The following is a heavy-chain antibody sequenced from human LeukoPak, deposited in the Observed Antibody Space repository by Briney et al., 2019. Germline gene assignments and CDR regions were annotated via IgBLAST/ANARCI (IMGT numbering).Heavy chain of an antibody. CDR2: ISSGGTYE. CDR1: GFTFSNYA. J-gene: IGHJ4*02. Sequence: GKSLRLSCAASGFTFSNYAMHWVRQAPGKGLEWVSLISSGGTYEYYADSVKGRFTISRDNSKNTLYLQLNSMRAEDTAVYYCARDSTYYYDSGSSGPHYFDNWGQGTLVTVSS. CDR3: ARDSTYYYDSGSSGPHYFDN. D-gene: IGHD3-10*01. V-gene: IGHV3-30*01.